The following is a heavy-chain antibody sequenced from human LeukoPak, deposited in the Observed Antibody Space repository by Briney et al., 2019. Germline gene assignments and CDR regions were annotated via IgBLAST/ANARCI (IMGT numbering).Heavy chain of an antibody. CDR2: INHSGST. D-gene: IGHD5-18*01. Sequence: SETLSLTCAVYGGSFSGYYWSWIRQPPGKGLEWIGGINHSGSTNYNPSLKSRVTISVDTSKNQSSLKLSSVTAADAAVYYCARFKWIQLWLSGSSFDYWGQGTLVTVSS. J-gene: IGHJ4*02. V-gene: IGHV4-34*01. CDR1: GGSFSGYY. CDR3: ARFKWIQLWLSGSSFDY.